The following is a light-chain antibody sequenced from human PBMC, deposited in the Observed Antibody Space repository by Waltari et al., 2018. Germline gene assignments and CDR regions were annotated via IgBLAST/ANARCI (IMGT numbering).Light chain of an antibody. V-gene: IGKV1-9*01. Sequence: IQLTQSPSPLSASVGDRVTITCRASQGLSTDFAWYQQKPGRAPNLLIYAASTLQSGVPSRFSGSGSGTDFTLTISSLQPEDFATYYCQQLNSHPPYTFGQGTKLEIK. CDR2: AAS. CDR1: QGLSTD. J-gene: IGKJ2*01. CDR3: QQLNSHPPYT.